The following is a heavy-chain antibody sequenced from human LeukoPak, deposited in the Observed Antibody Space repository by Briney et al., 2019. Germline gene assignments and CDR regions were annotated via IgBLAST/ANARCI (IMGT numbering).Heavy chain of an antibody. CDR3: ASYDSSGYRAFDI. J-gene: IGHJ3*02. CDR2: IYYSGST. V-gene: IGHV4-59*08. CDR1: GGSXSSYY. Sequence: LSLTCTVSGGSXSSYYWNWIRQPPGKGLEWIAYIYYSGSTNYNPSLKSRVTISVDTSKNQFSLKLSSVTAADTAVYYCASYDSSGYRAFDIWGQGTMVTVSS. D-gene: IGHD3-22*01.